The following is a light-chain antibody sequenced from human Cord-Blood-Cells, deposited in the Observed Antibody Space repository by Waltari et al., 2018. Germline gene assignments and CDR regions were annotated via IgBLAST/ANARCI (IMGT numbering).Light chain of an antibody. CDR1: SPRSYY. CDR3: NSRDSSGNHLV. V-gene: IGLV3-19*01. CDR2: GKN. J-gene: IGLJ3*02. Sequence: SSELTQDPAVSVSLGQTVRIPCQGDSPRSYYPSWYQQKPGQAPVLVIYGKNNRPSGIPDRFSGSSSGNTASLTITGAQAEDEADYYCNSRDSSGNHLVFGGGTKLTVL.